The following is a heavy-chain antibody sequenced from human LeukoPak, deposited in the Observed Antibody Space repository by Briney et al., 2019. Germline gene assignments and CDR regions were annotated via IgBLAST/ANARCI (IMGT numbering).Heavy chain of an antibody. CDR2: INPNSGGT. CDR1: GYTFTGYY. Sequence: GASVKVSCKASGYTFTGYYMHWVRQAPGQGLEWMGWINPNSGGTNYAQKFQGRVTMTRDTSISTAYMELSRLRSDDTAVYYCARAPTTVTTQRIPYDYWGQRTLVTVSS. J-gene: IGHJ4*02. CDR3: ARAPTTVTTQRIPYDY. D-gene: IGHD4-17*01. V-gene: IGHV1-2*02.